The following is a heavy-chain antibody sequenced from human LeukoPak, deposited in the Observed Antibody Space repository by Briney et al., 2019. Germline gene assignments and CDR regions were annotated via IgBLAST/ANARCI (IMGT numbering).Heavy chain of an antibody. CDR1: GFTLSRYW. Sequence: GGSLRLSCVASGFTLSRYWMHWVRQAPGKGLVWVSRSNSDGSSTNYADSVKGRFTISRDNAKNTLYLQMNSLRAEDTAVYYYARVGLYSSSWYDYWGQGTLVTVSS. D-gene: IGHD6-13*01. V-gene: IGHV3-74*01. J-gene: IGHJ4*02. CDR2: SNSDGSST. CDR3: ARVGLYSSSWYDY.